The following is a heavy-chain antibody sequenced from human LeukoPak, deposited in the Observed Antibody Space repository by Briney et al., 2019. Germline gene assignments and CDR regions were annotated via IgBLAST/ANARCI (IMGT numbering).Heavy chain of an antibody. D-gene: IGHD2-2*01. CDR2: ISGNNDNP. CDR1: GYTFSNFG. V-gene: IGHV1-18*01. Sequence: ASVSVSCKTSGYTFSNFGINWVRQAAGQGLEWMGWISGNNDNPNYGQKFQGRFTVTTDSSTSTAYMELRNLRFDDTDVYYCARDGTSTDDYWGQGTLVTVSS. J-gene: IGHJ4*02. CDR3: ARDGTSTDDY.